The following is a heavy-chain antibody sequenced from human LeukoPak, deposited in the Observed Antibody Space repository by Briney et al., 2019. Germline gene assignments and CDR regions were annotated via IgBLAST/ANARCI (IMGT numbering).Heavy chain of an antibody. CDR3: ARDHNPWAQGADY. J-gene: IGHJ4*02. Sequence: PGGSLRLSCAASGFTFSSYSMNWVRQAPGKGLEWVSSISSSSSYIYYADSVKGRFTISRDNAKNSLYLQMNSLRAEDTAVYYCARDHNPWAQGADYWGQGTLVTVSS. CDR1: GFTFSSYS. CDR2: ISSSSSYI. V-gene: IGHV3-21*01. D-gene: IGHD3-16*01.